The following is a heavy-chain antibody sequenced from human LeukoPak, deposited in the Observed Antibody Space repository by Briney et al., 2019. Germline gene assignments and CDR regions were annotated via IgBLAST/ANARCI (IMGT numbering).Heavy chain of an antibody. D-gene: IGHD3-22*01. CDR1: GGSISSSGYY. Sequence: SETLSLTCTVSGGSISSSGYYWGWIRQPPGKGLEWIGSIYYSGSTYYNPSLRSRVTISVDTSKNQFSLKLSSVTAADTAVYYCETRSYYYDSSGYEWGQGTLVTVSS. J-gene: IGHJ4*02. CDR3: ETRSYYYDSSGYE. V-gene: IGHV4-39*01. CDR2: IYYSGST.